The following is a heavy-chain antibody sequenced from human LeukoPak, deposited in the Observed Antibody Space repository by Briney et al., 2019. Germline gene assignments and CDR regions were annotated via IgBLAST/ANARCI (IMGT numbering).Heavy chain of an antibody. CDR1: GVTFSSYA. Sequence: GGSLRLSCAASGVTFSSYALSWVRQAPGKGLEWVSAISGSGGSTYYADSVKGRFTISRDNSKNTLYLQMNSLRAEDTAVYYCAKDDYGSGTPTDYWGQGTLVTVSS. CDR3: AKDDYGSGTPTDY. D-gene: IGHD3-10*01. CDR2: ISGSGGST. V-gene: IGHV3-23*01. J-gene: IGHJ4*02.